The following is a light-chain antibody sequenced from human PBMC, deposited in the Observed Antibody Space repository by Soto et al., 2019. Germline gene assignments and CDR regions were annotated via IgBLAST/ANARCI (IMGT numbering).Light chain of an antibody. J-gene: IGLJ1*01. CDR3: SSYTTSAPYV. Sequence: QSALTQPASVSGSPGQSITISCTGTSIDVSAYNFVSWYQHHPGRAPKLIIYEVTIRPSGVSNRFSGSKSGNTASLTISGLQAEDEADYYCSSYTTSAPYVFGSGTKLTVL. V-gene: IGLV2-14*01. CDR1: SIDVSAYNF. CDR2: EVT.